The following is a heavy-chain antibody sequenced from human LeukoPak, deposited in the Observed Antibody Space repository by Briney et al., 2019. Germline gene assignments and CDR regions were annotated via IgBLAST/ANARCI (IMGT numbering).Heavy chain of an antibody. D-gene: IGHD3-22*01. CDR3: ARGLYYHDTGY. J-gene: IGHJ4*02. CDR2: IFSGGNS. Sequence: PGGSLRLSCVVSGFTVSSNYITWVRQAPGKGLEWVSVIFSGGNSYYGDSVKGRFTISRDDSKNTVYLQMNSLRAEDTAVYYCARGLYYHDTGYWGQGTLVTVFS. V-gene: IGHV3-53*01. CDR1: GFTVSSNY.